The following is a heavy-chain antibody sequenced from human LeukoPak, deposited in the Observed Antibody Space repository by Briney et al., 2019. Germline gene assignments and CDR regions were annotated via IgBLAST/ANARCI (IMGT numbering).Heavy chain of an antibody. CDR1: GFTFSSYW. V-gene: IGHV3-7*01. Sequence: GGSLRLSCAASGFTFSSYWMSWVRQAPGKGLEWVANIKLDGSTKDYVGSVKGRFTISRDNAKNSLYLQMNSLRAEDTAVYYCARDCSGGSCYWGLDYWGQGTLVTVSS. CDR2: IKLDGSTK. D-gene: IGHD2-15*01. J-gene: IGHJ4*02. CDR3: ARDCSGGSCYWGLDY.